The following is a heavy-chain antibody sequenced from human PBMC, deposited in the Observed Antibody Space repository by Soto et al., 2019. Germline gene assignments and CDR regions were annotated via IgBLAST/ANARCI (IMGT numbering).Heavy chain of an antibody. V-gene: IGHV1-3*01. J-gene: IGHJ3*02. D-gene: IGHD1-1*01. CDR2: INAGNGNT. CDR3: ARDAYVKLAACDI. Sequence: QVQLVQSGAEVKKPGASVKVSCKASGYTFTSYAMHWVRQAPGQRLEWMGWINAGNGNTKYSQKFQGRVTITRDTSTSTAYMELSSLRSEDTAVYYCARDAYVKLAACDIWGQGTMVTVSS. CDR1: GYTFTSYA.